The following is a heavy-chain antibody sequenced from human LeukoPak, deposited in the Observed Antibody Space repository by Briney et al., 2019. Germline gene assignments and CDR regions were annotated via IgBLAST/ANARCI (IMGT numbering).Heavy chain of an antibody. Sequence: GGSLRLSCAASGFTFSGFAMSWVRQAPGKGLEWVSFVSGSGGTTYYADSVKGRFTVSRDISKNTLYLQMNSLRAEDTALYYCAKGITAADTGLDYWGQGTLVTVSS. V-gene: IGHV3-23*01. CDR3: AKGITAADTGLDY. CDR1: GFTFSGFA. J-gene: IGHJ4*02. D-gene: IGHD6-13*01. CDR2: VSGSGGTT.